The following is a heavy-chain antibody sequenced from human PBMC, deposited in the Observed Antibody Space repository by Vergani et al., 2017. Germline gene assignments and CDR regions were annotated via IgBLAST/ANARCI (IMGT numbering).Heavy chain of an antibody. CDR2: IRYDGSRR. V-gene: IGHV3-30*02. CDR1: GSSFSSHG. J-gene: IGHJ4*02. CDR3: VKGKGTFEN. Sequence: QVHLVESGGGVVQPGRSLTLSCVASGSSFSSHGTHWVRQAPGKGLEWVAFIRYDGSRRDYGESVKGRFTISRDNSKNMVYIQMNSLRPEDTAVYYCVKGKGTFENWGQGTLVTVSS. D-gene: IGHD1-7*01.